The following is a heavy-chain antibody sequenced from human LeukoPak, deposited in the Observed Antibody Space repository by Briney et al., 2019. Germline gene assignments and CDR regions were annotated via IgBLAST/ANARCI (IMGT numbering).Heavy chain of an antibody. D-gene: IGHD6-19*01. J-gene: IGHJ4*02. CDR1: GFTFDDYA. CDR2: ISWNIGSI. Sequence: GGSLRLSCAASGFTFDDYAMHWVRQAPGKGLERVSGISWNIGSIGSAESVKGRFTISRDNAKNSLYLQMNSLRAEDTALYYCAKDMGLGLDYWGQGTLVTVSS. V-gene: IGHV3-9*01. CDR3: AKDMGLGLDY.